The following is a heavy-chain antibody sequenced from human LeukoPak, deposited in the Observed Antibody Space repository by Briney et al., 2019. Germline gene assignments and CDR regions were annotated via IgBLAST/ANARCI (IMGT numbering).Heavy chain of an antibody. CDR3: ARVPGDGSGSPFDY. Sequence: SETLSLTCTVSGGSISSGDYYWSWIRQPPGKGLEWIGYIYNSGSTYYNPSLKSRVTISVDTSKNQFSLKLSSVTAADTAVYYCARVPGDGSGSPFDYWGQGTLVTVSS. D-gene: IGHD3-10*01. V-gene: IGHV4-30-4*08. J-gene: IGHJ4*02. CDR1: GGSISSGDYY. CDR2: IYNSGST.